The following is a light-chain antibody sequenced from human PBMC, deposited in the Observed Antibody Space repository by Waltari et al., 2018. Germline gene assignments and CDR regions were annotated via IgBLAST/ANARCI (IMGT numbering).Light chain of an antibody. J-gene: IGKJ1*01. CDR1: QSISDS. Sequence: DVQMTQSPSTLSAAVGDRVTITCRASQSISDSFAWYQQKPGEAPKLLIYKTFTLKSGVPSRFSGSGSGTDFTLTISSLQPDDFATYYCQQYNTYSPPWTFGQGTKVEIK. CDR2: KTF. CDR3: QQYNTYSPPWT. V-gene: IGKV1-5*03.